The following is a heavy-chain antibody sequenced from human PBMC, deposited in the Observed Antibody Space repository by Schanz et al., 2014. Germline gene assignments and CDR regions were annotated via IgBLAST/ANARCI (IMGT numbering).Heavy chain of an antibody. CDR1: GFPFSSHG. J-gene: IGHJ2*01. CDR2: VGDTGTTK. CDR3: AREAKWGQWYFDL. D-gene: IGHD1-26*01. Sequence: QVQLVESGGGVVQPGRSLKLSCAASGFPFSSHGMHWVRQAPAKGLGWGAVVGDTGTTKFDEDSVKGRLTVSRDNSENTVYLEFHSLRSEDTALYYCAREAKWGQWYFDLWGRGSLVTVSS. V-gene: IGHV3-30*03.